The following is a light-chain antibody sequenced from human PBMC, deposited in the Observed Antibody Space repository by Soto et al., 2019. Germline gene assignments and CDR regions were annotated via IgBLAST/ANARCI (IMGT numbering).Light chain of an antibody. J-gene: IGKJ4*01. CDR3: QQRSSWPLT. V-gene: IGKV3D-20*02. Sequence: EIVLTQSPGTLSLSPGERATLSCRASQSVSSSYLAWYQQKPGQAPRLLIYGASSRATGTPDRFSGSGSGTDFTLTISSLQSEDFAVYYCQQRSSWPLTFGGGTKVDIK. CDR2: GAS. CDR1: QSVSSSY.